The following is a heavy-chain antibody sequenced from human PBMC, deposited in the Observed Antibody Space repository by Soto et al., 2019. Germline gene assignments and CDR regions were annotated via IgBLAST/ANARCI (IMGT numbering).Heavy chain of an antibody. D-gene: IGHD3-9*01. Sequence: GGSLRLSCAASGFTFSDYYMSWIRQAPGKGLEWVSYISSSGSTIYYADSVKGRFTISRDNAKNSLYLQMNSLRAEDTAVYYCARRNHEYDILTGQIDYYMDVWGKGTTVTVSS. CDR3: ARRNHEYDILTGQIDYYMDV. J-gene: IGHJ6*03. CDR1: GFTFSDYY. V-gene: IGHV3-11*01. CDR2: ISSSGSTI.